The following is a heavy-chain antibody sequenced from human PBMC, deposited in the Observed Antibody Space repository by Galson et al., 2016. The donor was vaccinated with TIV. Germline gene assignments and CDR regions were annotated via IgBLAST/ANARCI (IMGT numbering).Heavy chain of an antibody. J-gene: IGHJ6*03. D-gene: IGHD3-16*02. CDR3: ARVDKSYHMDV. Sequence: SLRLSCAGSEFIFGSYEMNWVRQAPGKGLEWVSYISASGSRIYYAESLKGRFTISRDNAKNSLYLQMNSLRAEDTALYYCARVDKSYHMDVWGKGTTVTVSS. V-gene: IGHV3-48*03. CDR1: EFIFGSYE. CDR2: ISASGSRI.